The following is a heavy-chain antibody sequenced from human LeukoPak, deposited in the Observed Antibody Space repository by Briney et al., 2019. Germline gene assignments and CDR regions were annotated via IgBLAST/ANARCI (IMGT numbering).Heavy chain of an antibody. CDR2: IYTSGSS. D-gene: IGHD3-16*01. Sequence: PSETLSLTCTVSGGSISSGSYYWTWIRQPAGKGLELIGRIYTSGSSSYNPSLKSRVTISVDTSKNQFSLKLSSVTAADTAVYYCARGVWSNWFDPWGQGTLVTVSS. V-gene: IGHV4-61*02. CDR1: GGSISSGSYY. CDR3: ARGVWSNWFDP. J-gene: IGHJ5*02.